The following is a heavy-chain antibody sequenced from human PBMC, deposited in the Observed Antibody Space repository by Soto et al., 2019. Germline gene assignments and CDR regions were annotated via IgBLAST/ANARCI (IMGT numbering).Heavy chain of an antibody. CDR1: GFTFSSYA. Sequence: GGSLRLSCAASGFTFSSYAMSWVRQAPGKGLEWVSGISGSGGSTHYADPVKGRFTISRDKSKNTLYLQMNSLRAEDTAVYYCAKEVGYCSSSSCYYFDYWGQGTLVTVSS. CDR3: AKEVGYCSSSSCYYFDY. CDR2: ISGSGGST. D-gene: IGHD2-2*01. V-gene: IGHV3-23*01. J-gene: IGHJ4*02.